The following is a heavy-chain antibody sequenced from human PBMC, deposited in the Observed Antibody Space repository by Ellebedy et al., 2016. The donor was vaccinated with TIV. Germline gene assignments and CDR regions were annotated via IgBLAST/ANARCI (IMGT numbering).Heavy chain of an antibody. Sequence: AASVKVSCKASGYTFSIYDINWVRQDTGQGLEWMGWMNPNSGNTGYAQKFQGRVTMTRNTSISTAYMELSSLRSEDTAVYYCARAPTNYDRDFDYWGQGTLVTVSS. J-gene: IGHJ4*02. CDR2: MNPNSGNT. CDR1: GYTFSIYD. V-gene: IGHV1-8*01. D-gene: IGHD3-22*01. CDR3: ARAPTNYDRDFDY.